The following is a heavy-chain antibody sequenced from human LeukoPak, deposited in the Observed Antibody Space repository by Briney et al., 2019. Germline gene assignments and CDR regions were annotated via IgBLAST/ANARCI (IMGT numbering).Heavy chain of an antibody. CDR1: GYTFTSYG. J-gene: IGHJ4*02. CDR3: ARDQYYYDSSGSPPFDY. Sequence: ASVKVSCKASGYTFTSYGISWVRRAPGQGLEWMGWISAYNGNTNYAQKLQGRVTMTTDTSTSTAYMELRSLRSDDTAVYYCARDQYYYDSSGSPPFDYWGQGTLVTVSS. CDR2: ISAYNGNT. V-gene: IGHV1-18*01. D-gene: IGHD3-22*01.